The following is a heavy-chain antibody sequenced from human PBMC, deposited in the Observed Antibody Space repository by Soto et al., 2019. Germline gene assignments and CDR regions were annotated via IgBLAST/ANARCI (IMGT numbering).Heavy chain of an antibody. Sequence: GGSRRLSWAASGFTFGSYGMHWVRQAPGKGLEWVAVISYDGSNKYYADSVKGRFTISRDNSKNTLYLQMNSLRAEDTAVYYCAKDVAPSSWIDGFDLWGQGTMVTVSS. CDR3: AKDVAPSSWIDGFDL. V-gene: IGHV3-30*18. J-gene: IGHJ3*01. CDR1: GFTFGSYG. CDR2: ISYDGSNK. D-gene: IGHD6-13*01.